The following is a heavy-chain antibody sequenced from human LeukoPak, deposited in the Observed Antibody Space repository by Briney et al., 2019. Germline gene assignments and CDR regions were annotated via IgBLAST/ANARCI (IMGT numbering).Heavy chain of an antibody. Sequence: GASVKVSCKASGYTFTGYYMHWVRQAPGQGLEWMGWISPNSGGTNYAQKFQGRVTMTRDTSISTAYMELSRLRSDDTAVYYCAKENCSGGSCPSDYWGQGTLVTVS. CDR2: ISPNSGGT. CDR3: AKENCSGGSCPSDY. CDR1: GYTFTGYY. V-gene: IGHV1-2*02. D-gene: IGHD2-15*01. J-gene: IGHJ4*02.